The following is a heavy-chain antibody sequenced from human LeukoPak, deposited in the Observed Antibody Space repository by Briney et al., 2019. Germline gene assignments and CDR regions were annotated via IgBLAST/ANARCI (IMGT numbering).Heavy chain of an antibody. V-gene: IGHV4-31*03. CDR3: ARVCSSTSCYRTFDY. CDR1: GGSISSGGYY. D-gene: IGHD2-2*02. CDR2: IYYSGST. Sequence: SQTLSLTCTVSGGSISSGGYYWSWMRQHPGKGLEWNGYIYYSGSTYYNPSLKSRVTISVDTPKNQFSLKLSSVTAADTAVYYCARVCSSTSCYRTFDYWGQGTLVTVSS. J-gene: IGHJ4*02.